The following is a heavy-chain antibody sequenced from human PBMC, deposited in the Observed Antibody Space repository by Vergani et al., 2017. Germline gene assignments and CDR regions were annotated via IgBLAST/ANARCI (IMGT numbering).Heavy chain of an antibody. CDR1: GFTFSSYG. CDR2: ISYDGSNK. V-gene: IGHV3-30*18. J-gene: IGHJ5*02. D-gene: IGHD1-26*01. Sequence: QVQLVESGGGVVQPGRSLRLSCAASGFTFSSYGMHWVRQAPGKGLEWVAVISYDGSNKYYADSEKGRFTISRDNSKNTLYLQMNSLRAEDTAVYYCAKEVGATRSGTWGQGTLVTVSS. CDR3: AKEVGATRSGT.